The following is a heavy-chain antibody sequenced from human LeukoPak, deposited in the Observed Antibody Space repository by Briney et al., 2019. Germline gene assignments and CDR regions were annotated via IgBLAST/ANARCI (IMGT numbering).Heavy chain of an antibody. V-gene: IGHV4-39*07. D-gene: IGHD3-10*01. CDR3: DAGSYYGSGSPFPFDY. CDR2: IYYSGTT. CDR1: GGSISSDNYY. J-gene: IGHJ4*02. Sequence: SETLSLTCTVSGGSISSDNYYWGWIRQPPGKGLEWIGSIYYSGTTYYNPSLKSRVTISVDTSKNQFSLKLSSVTAADTAVYYCDAGSYYGSGSPFPFDYWGQGTLVTVSS.